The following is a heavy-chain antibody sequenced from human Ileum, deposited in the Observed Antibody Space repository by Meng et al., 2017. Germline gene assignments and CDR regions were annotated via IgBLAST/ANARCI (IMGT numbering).Heavy chain of an antibody. CDR3: ARDSGGYNT. V-gene: IGHV3-33*08. D-gene: IGHD5-24*01. CDR2: IWYDGSNK. CDR1: GFTFSSYS. J-gene: IGHJ5*02. Sequence: VLLVGVGGGLVKPGGSLRLSFEAFGFTFSSYSMNWVRQAPGKGLEWVAVIWYDGSNKYYADSVKGRFTISRDNSKNTLYLQMNSLRAEDTAVYYCARDSGGYNTWGQGTLVTVSS.